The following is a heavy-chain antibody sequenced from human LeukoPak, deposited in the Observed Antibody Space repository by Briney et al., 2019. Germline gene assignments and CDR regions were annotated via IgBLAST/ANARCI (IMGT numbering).Heavy chain of an antibody. V-gene: IGHV3-30*18. CDR1: GFTFSNFG. CDR2: ISSDGSHK. J-gene: IGHJ6*02. CDR3: AKDLAIWLGHYDYYHYGLDV. D-gene: IGHD3-10*01. Sequence: PGGALRLSCAASGFTFSNFGMHWVRQTPGKGLEWVAVISSDGSHKYSADSVKGRFSISRDNSKNTLYLQMNSLTPEDTAIYYCAKDLAIWLGHYDYYHYGLDVWGQGTTITVTS.